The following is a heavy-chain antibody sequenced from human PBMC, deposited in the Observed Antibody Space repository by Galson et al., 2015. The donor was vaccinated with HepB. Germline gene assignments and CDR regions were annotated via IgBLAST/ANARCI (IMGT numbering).Heavy chain of an antibody. CDR3: AKDSDRSYGFDAFDI. D-gene: IGHD5-18*01. Sequence: SLRLSCAASGFTFDDYAMHWVRQAPGKGLEWVSGISWNSGSIGYADSVKGRFTISRDNAKNSLYLQMNSLRAEDTALYYCAKDSDRSYGFDAFDIWGQGTMVTVSS. CDR2: ISWNSGSI. V-gene: IGHV3-9*01. J-gene: IGHJ3*02. CDR1: GFTFDDYA.